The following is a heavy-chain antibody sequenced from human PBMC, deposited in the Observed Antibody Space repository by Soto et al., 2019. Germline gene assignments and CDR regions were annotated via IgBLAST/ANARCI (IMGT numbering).Heavy chain of an antibody. Sequence: EVQLVESGGGLVQPGGSLRLSCAASGFTFSSYSMNWVRQAPGKGLEWVSYISSSSSTIYYADSGKGRFTISRDNAKNSLYQLMDGLRAGDTAVYYCAREGGDLIRFAPWGQGPLVTVS. J-gene: IGHJ5*02. CDR3: AREGGDLIRFAP. D-gene: IGHD4-17*01. CDR1: GFTFSSYS. V-gene: IGHV3-48*01. CDR2: ISSSSSTI.